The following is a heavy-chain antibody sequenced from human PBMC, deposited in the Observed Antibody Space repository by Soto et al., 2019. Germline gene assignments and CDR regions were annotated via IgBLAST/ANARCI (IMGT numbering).Heavy chain of an antibody. Sequence: DVQLLESGGGLVQPGGSLRLSCAASGFTFRSYAMSWVRQAPGKGLEWVSGISGSGISTHYADSVKGAFTVSRDNSTNTLYLQMNSLRAEDTAVYTCAREAVGPVWYFDLWGRGTLVTVSS. CDR1: GFTFRSYA. CDR3: AREAVGPVWYFDL. J-gene: IGHJ2*01. CDR2: ISGSGIST. V-gene: IGHV3-23*01.